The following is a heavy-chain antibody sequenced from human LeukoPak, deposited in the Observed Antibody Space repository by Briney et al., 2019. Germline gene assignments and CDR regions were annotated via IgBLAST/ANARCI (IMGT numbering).Heavy chain of an antibody. J-gene: IGHJ5*02. CDR2: INPNSGGT. D-gene: IGHD3-10*01. CDR1: GYTFTGYY. Sequence: ASVKVSCKASGYTFTGYYMHWVRQAPGQGLEWMGWINPNSGGTNYAQKFQGRVTMTRDTSISTAYMELTSLRYEDTAVYYCARDYYGSKSSSFDPWGQGTLVTVSS. CDR3: ARDYYGSKSSSFDP. V-gene: IGHV1-2*02.